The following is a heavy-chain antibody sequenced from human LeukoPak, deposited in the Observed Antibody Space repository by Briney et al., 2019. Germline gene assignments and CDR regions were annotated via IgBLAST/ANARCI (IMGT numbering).Heavy chain of an antibody. CDR2: TYYRARWYH. CDR1: GDSVSSLTAT. D-gene: IGHD3-3*01. J-gene: IGHJ4*02. Sequence: SQTLSLTCGISGDSVSSLTATWNWIRLSPSRGLEWLGRTYYRARWYHDYAVSVKSRITINPDTSKNQFSLQLNSVTPEDTAVYYCARSQSGRLYYWGQGTLVTVSS. V-gene: IGHV6-1*01. CDR3: ARSQSGRLYY.